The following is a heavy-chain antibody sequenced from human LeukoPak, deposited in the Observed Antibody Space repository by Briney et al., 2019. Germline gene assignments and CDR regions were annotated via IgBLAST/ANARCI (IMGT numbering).Heavy chain of an antibody. Sequence: GGSLRLSCAASGFTFSSYWMHWVRQAPGKGLVWVSRVNTDGRTTTYADSVKGRFTISRDNAKNTLFLQVNSLRVEDTAVYYCSKDLSGAHDYWGQGTVVTVSS. D-gene: IGHD4-17*01. CDR1: GFTFSSYW. CDR3: SKDLSGAHDY. J-gene: IGHJ4*02. CDR2: VNTDGRTT. V-gene: IGHV3-74*01.